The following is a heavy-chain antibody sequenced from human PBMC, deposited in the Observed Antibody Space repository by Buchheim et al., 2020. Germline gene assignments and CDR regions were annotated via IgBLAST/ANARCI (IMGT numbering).Heavy chain of an antibody. D-gene: IGHD1-26*01. CDR2: IKQEGNEK. CDR3: ARGHSGIDY. V-gene: IGHV3-7*01. CDR1: GFTFSSYW. Sequence: EVQLVESGGGLVQPGGSLRLSCAGSGFTFSSYWMTWVRQAPGKGLEWVANIKQEGNEKYYVDSVKGRFTISRDDAKNSLYLQMDSLRAVDTAVYYCARGHSGIDYWGQGTL. J-gene: IGHJ4*02.